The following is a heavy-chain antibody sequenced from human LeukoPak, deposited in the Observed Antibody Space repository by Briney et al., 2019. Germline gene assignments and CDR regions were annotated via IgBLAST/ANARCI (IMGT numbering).Heavy chain of an antibody. CDR1: GFTFSSYW. D-gene: IGHD2-2*01. Sequence: PGGSLRLSCAASGFTFSSYWMSWVRQAPGKGLEWVANIKQDGSEKYYVDSVKGRFTISRDNANNSLYLQMNSLRAEDTAVYYCARGPDGYCSSTSCYGGGYYFDYWGQGTLVTVSS. CDR3: ARGPDGYCSSTSCYGGGYYFDY. CDR2: IKQDGSEK. V-gene: IGHV3-7*01. J-gene: IGHJ4*02.